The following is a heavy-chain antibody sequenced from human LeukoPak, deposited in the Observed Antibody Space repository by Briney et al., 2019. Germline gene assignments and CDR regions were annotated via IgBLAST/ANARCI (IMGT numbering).Heavy chain of an antibody. V-gene: IGHV1-2*02. J-gene: IGHJ6*03. CDR3: ARDKQLEWAHYYYYYMDV. Sequence: ASVKVSCKASGYTFIGNYMHWVRQAPGQGLEWMGWINPNSGGTNYAQKFQGRVTMTRDTSISTAYMELSRLTSDDTAVYYCARDKQLEWAHYYYYYMDVWGKGTPVTVSS. CDR1: GYTFIGNY. CDR2: INPNSGGT. D-gene: IGHD1-1*01.